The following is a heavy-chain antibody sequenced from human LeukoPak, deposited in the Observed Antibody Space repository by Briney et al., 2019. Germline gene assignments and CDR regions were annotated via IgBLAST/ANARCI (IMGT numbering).Heavy chain of an antibody. CDR1: GFTFSSYA. CDR2: ISGSGGST. D-gene: IGHD3-22*01. V-gene: IGHV3-23*01. Sequence: GGSLRLSCAASGFTFSSYAMSWVRQAPGKGLEWVSAISGSGGSTYYADSVKGRFTISRDNSKNTLYLQMNSLRAEDPAVYYCAKDRATMIVVVITRSYFDYWGQGTLVTVSS. CDR3: AKDRATMIVVVITRSYFDY. J-gene: IGHJ4*02.